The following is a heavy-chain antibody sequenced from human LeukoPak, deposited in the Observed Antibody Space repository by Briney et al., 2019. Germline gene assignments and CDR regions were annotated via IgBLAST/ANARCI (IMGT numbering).Heavy chain of an antibody. CDR1: GYTFTSYG. D-gene: IGHD3-22*01. J-gene: IGHJ3*02. CDR3: ARVHYYDSSGYRDAFDI. Sequence: ASVKVSCKASGYTFTSYGISWVRQAPGQGLEWMGWISAYYGNTNYAQKLQGRVTMTTDTSTSTAYMELRSLRSEDTAVYYCARVHYYDSSGYRDAFDIWGQGTMVTVSS. V-gene: IGHV1-18*01. CDR2: ISAYYGNT.